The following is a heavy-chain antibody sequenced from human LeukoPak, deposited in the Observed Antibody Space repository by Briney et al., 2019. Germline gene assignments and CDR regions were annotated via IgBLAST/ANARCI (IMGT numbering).Heavy chain of an antibody. Sequence: GGSLRLSCAASGFTFSSYGMHWVRQAPGKGLEWVAIIWYDGSNNDYADSVKGRFTISRDNSKNTLYLQMNSLRAEDTAVYYCARDTHLGLVPPAMRGYNWLDTWGQGTLVTVSS. V-gene: IGHV3-33*01. CDR3: ARDTHLGLVPPAMRGYNWLDT. J-gene: IGHJ5*02. CDR2: IWYDGSNN. D-gene: IGHD2-2*01. CDR1: GFTFSSYG.